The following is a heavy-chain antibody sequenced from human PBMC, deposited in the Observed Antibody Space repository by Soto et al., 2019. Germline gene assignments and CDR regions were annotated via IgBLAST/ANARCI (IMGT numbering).Heavy chain of an antibody. J-gene: IGHJ4*02. CDR3: ARDGSIFGTSYFDY. CDR1: GFTFSSYA. D-gene: IGHD3-3*01. V-gene: IGHV3-30-3*01. CDR2: ISYDGSNK. Sequence: PGGSLRLSCAASGFTFSSYAMHWVRQAPGKGLEWVAVISYDGSNKYYADSVKGRFTISRDNSKNTLYLQMNSLRAEDTAVYYCARDGSIFGTSYFDYWGQGTLVTVSS.